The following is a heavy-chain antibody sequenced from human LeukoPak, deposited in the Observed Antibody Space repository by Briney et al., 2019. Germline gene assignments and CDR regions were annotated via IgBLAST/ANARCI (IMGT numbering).Heavy chain of an antibody. CDR2: ISGSGSST. CDR3: AKEHNTWYGYYFDY. V-gene: IGHV3-23*01. D-gene: IGHD6-13*01. Sequence: QAGGSLRLSCGASGFTFSSYAMNWVRQAPGKGLEWVSTISGSGSSTYYADSVKGRFTISRDNSKNTLYLQMNSLRAEDTAVYYCAKEHNTWYGYYFDYWGQGTLVTVSS. CDR1: GFTFSSYA. J-gene: IGHJ4*02.